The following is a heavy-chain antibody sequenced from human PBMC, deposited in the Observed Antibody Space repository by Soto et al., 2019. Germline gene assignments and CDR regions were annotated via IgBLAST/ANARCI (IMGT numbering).Heavy chain of an antibody. J-gene: IGHJ6*02. V-gene: IGHV4-34*01. CDR1: SACLGDPY. CDR2: VHPSGST. CDR3: ARGKPSGYRFGPRNFFYYGLDV. D-gene: IGHD5-18*01. Sequence: SETMSLTCAVFSACLGDPYCAWICQSPAKGLQWIGEVHPSGSTDYNPSLKSRLTLSLDTSKNQFSLKVASVTAADTDVYFCARGKPSGYRFGPRNFFYYGLDVWGPGTTVTVSS.